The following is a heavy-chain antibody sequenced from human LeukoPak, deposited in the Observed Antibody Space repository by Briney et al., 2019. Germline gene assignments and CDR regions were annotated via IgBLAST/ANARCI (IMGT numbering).Heavy chain of an antibody. V-gene: IGHV3-30*02. J-gene: IGHJ4*01. CDR1: GFTFSSYG. D-gene: IGHD6-19*01. CDR3: AREGGTVVAGTLDH. CDR2: IRYDGSNK. Sequence: TGGSLRLSCAASGFTFSSYGMHWVRQAPGKGLEWVAFIRYDGSNKYYADSVKGRFTISRDNSKNTLYLQMNSLRAEDTAVYHCAREGGTVVAGTLDHWGQGTPVTVSS.